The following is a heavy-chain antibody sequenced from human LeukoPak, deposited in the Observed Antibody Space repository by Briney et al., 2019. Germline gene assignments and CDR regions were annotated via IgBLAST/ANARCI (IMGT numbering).Heavy chain of an antibody. D-gene: IGHD6-6*01. CDR3: AKPAEYSSSPISDY. V-gene: IGHV3-23*01. Sequence: GGSLRLSCAASGFTFSSYAMSWVRQAPGKGLEWVSAISSSGGSTYYADSVKGRFTISRDNSKNTLYLQMNSLRAEDTAVYYCAKPAEYSSSPISDYWGQGTLVTVSS. J-gene: IGHJ4*02. CDR1: GFTFSSYA. CDR2: ISSSGGST.